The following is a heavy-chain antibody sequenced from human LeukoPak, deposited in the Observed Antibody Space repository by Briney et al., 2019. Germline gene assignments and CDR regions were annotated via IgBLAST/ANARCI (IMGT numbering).Heavy chain of an antibody. CDR1: GFTFSSYS. Sequence: PGGSLRLSCAASGFTFSSYSMNWVRQAPGKGLEWVSSISSSSSYIYYADSVKGRFTISRDNAENSLNLQMNSLRAEDTVVYYCAREGGRYYDNWGQGALVTVSS. CDR2: ISSSSSYI. V-gene: IGHV3-21*01. J-gene: IGHJ4*02. CDR3: AREGGRYYDN. D-gene: IGHD3-16*01.